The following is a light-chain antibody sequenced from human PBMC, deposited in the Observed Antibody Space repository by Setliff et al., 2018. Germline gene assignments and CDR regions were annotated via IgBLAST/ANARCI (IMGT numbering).Light chain of an antibody. CDR3: GTWDSSLSAVV. Sequence: QSVLTQPPSVSAAPGQKVTISCSGSSSNIGNNYVSWYQQLPGTAPKLLIYDNNXXXXGIXXXXXXXXXXXXXXLGTTGLQTGDEADYYCGTWDSSLSAVVFGGGTKVTVL. J-gene: IGLJ2*01. CDR2: DNN. V-gene: IGLV1-51*01. CDR1: SSNIGNNY.